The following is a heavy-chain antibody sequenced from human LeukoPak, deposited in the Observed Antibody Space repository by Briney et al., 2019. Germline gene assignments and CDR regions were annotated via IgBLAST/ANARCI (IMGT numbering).Heavy chain of an antibody. CDR2: ISAYNGNT. Sequence: ASVKVSCKASGYTFTSYGISWVRQAPGQGLEWMGWISAYNGNTNCAQKLQGRVTMTTDTSTSTAYMELRSLRSDDTAVYYCARAPMVRGVAHYNWFDPWGQGTLVTVSS. CDR1: GYTFTSYG. D-gene: IGHD3-10*01. CDR3: ARAPMVRGVAHYNWFDP. V-gene: IGHV1-18*04. J-gene: IGHJ5*02.